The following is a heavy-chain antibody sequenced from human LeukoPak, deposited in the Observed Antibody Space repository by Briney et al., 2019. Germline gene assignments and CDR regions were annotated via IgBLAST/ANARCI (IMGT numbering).Heavy chain of an antibody. CDR2: ISYDGSNK. J-gene: IGHJ4*02. Sequence: PRGSLRLSCAASGFTFSSYAMHWVRQAPGKGLEWVAVISYDGSNKYYADSVKGRFTISRDNSKNTLYLQMNSLRVEDTAVYYCARNYGDYWGQGTLVTVSS. V-gene: IGHV3-30*14. CDR1: GFTFSSYA. CDR3: ARNYGDY.